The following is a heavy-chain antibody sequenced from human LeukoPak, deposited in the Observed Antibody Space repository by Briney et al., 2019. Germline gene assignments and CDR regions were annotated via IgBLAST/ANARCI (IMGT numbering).Heavy chain of an antibody. D-gene: IGHD5-24*01. CDR2: IHYSGRT. Sequence: PSDTLSLTCSVSGGXISSSYWGWIRQPPGKGVKLNGYIHYSGRTNYTPSLKSRVTISLDSSNNQFSLKLSSLTAADTAVYYCARYHSIKVTFDYWGQGTLGTVS. CDR3: ARYHSIKVTFDY. CDR1: GGXISSSY. V-gene: IGHV4-59*07. J-gene: IGHJ4*02.